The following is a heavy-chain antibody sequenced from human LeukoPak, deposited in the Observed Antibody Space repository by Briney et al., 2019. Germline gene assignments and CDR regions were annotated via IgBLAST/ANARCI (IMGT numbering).Heavy chain of an antibody. V-gene: IGHV1-18*01. D-gene: IGHD6-19*01. CDR2: ISAYNGAT. CDR3: ARDIGASAWDRLGYY. J-gene: IGHJ4*02. Sequence: ASVKVSCKASGYTFTSYDINWVRQATGQGLEWMGWISAYNGATEYAQNLQGRVTMSTDTSTSTAYMELRSLISDDTAVYYCARDIGASAWDRLGYYWGQGTLVTVSS. CDR1: GYTFTSYD.